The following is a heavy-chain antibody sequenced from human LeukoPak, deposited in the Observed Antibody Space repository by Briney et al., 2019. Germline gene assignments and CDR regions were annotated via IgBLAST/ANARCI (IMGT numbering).Heavy chain of an antibody. D-gene: IGHD1-26*01. CDR2: LYTSGDS. J-gene: IGHJ4*02. CDR3: AKEVGASYYFDY. V-gene: IGHV4-4*07. CDR1: GASISDYH. Sequence: SETLSLTCTVSGASISDYHWSWIRQPAGGGLKWIGRLYTSGDSNYSPSLKGRVTMSVDTSKNQFSLRLTSLTAADTAVYYCAKEVGASYYFDYWGQGTLVSVSS.